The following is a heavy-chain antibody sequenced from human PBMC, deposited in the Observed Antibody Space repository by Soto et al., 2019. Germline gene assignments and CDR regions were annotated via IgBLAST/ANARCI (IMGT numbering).Heavy chain of an antibody. CDR1: GYTFTDHY. CDR2: INPNSGGA. D-gene: IGHD3-22*01. Sequence: GASVKVSWKASGYTFTDHYMHWVRQAPGQGLEWMGWINPNSGGANYAQTFQGRVTLTRDASINTAYMDLTRLTSGDAAVYYCARSSTYNFDSSGFYDYWGQGTLVTVSS. V-gene: IGHV1-2*02. CDR3: ARSSTYNFDSSGFYDY. J-gene: IGHJ4*02.